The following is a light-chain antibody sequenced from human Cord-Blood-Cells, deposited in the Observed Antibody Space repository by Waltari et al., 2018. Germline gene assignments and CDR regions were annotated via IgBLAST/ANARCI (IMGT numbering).Light chain of an antibody. CDR1: SIDVGGYNY. V-gene: IGLV2-14*01. J-gene: IGLJ1*01. CDR3: SSYTSSSTYV. Sequence: SALPQPASVSGSPGQSITISCTGTSIDVGGYNYASWYQQHPGKAPNLMIHDGSNRPSGVATRFSGSTSGTTASLTISVLQAEDEADYYCSSYTSSSTYVFGTGTKVTAL. CDR2: DGS.